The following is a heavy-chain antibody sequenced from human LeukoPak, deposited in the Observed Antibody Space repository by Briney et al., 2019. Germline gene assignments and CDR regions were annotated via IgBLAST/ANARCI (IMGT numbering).Heavy chain of an antibody. CDR2: ISAYNGNT. D-gene: IGHD3-3*01. V-gene: IGHV1-18*01. CDR3: ARVAGRVLRFLEWLSHFDY. Sequence: ASVKVSCKASGYTFTSYGISWVRQAPGQGLEWMGWISAYNGNTNYAQKLQGRVTMTTDTSTSTAYMELRSLRSDDTAVYYCARVAGRVLRFLEWLSHFDYWGQGTLVTVSS. CDR1: GYTFTSYG. J-gene: IGHJ4*02.